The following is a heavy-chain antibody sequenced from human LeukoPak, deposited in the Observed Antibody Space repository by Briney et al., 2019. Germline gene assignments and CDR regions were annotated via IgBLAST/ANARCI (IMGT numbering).Heavy chain of an antibody. CDR1: GGSFSGYY. J-gene: IGHJ5*02. D-gene: IGHD2-2*02. Sequence: SETLSLTCAVYGGSFSGYYWSWIRQPPGKGLEWIGEINHSGSTNYNPSLKSRVTISVDTSKNQFSLKLSSVTAADTAVYYCAGGDCSSTSCYTQGWFDPWGQGTLVTVSS. CDR3: AGGDCSSTSCYTQGWFDP. CDR2: INHSGST. V-gene: IGHV4-34*09.